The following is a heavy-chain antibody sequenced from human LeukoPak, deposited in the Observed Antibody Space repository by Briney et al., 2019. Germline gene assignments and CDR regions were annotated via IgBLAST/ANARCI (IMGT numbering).Heavy chain of an antibody. CDR3: ARHDRSHPVKFDY. CDR2: INHSGST. V-gene: IGHV4-34*01. D-gene: IGHD3-22*01. CDR1: GGSFSGYY. J-gene: IGHJ4*02. Sequence: NPSETLSLTCAVYGGSFSGYYWSWIRQPPGKGLEWIGEINHSGSTDYNPSLKSRVTISVDTSKNQFSLKLSSVTAADTAVYYCARHDRSHPVKFDYWGQGTLVTVSS.